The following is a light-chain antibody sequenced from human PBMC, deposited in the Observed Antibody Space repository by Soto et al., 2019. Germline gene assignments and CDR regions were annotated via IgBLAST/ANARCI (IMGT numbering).Light chain of an antibody. CDR2: AAA. J-gene: IGKJ4*01. V-gene: IGKV3-20*01. CDR3: QQYGTSPLT. Sequence: EIVLTQSPATLSLSPGDRATLSCRASQSISSHLAWYQQRPGQAPRLLIYAAASRAAGVPDRFSGSGSGTDFTLTITRLGPEDFAVYFCQQYGTSPLTFGGGTKVDIK. CDR1: QSISSH.